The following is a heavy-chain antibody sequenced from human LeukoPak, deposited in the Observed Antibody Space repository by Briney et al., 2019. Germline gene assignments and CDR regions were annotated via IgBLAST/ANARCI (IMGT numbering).Heavy chain of an antibody. CDR3: ARAPVDTAMVTFDY. V-gene: IGHV4-61*10. J-gene: IGHJ4*02. D-gene: IGHD5-18*01. CDR1: GGSISSGSYY. Sequence: SETLSLTCTVSGGSISSGSYYWSWIRQPAGKGLEWIGYIYYSGSTNYNPSLKSRVTISVDTSKNQFSLKLSSVTAADTAVYYCARAPVDTAMVTFDYWGQGTLVTVSS. CDR2: IYYSGST.